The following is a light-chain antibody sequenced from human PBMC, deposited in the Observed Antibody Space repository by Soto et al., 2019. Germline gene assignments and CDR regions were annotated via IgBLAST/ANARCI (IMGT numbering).Light chain of an antibody. Sequence: QPVLPQPASVSGSPGQSITISCTGTSRDIGTSNLVSWYQQYPGKAPKLMIYEVSKRPSGVPDRFSGSKSGNTASLTVSGLQADDEADYYCSSYAGSNTLGVFGTGTKVSVL. CDR1: SRDIGTSNL. V-gene: IGLV2-23*02. J-gene: IGLJ1*01. CDR3: SSYAGSNTLGV. CDR2: EVS.